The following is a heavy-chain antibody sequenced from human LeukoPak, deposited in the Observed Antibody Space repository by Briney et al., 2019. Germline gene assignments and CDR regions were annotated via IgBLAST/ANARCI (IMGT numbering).Heavy chain of an antibody. Sequence: GGSLRLSCAASGFTFSNAYMNWVRQAPGKGLEWVSAISISGSKTYYADSVKGRFTISRDNAENTLYLQMNSLRAEDTAVYYCANEIRPNDYWGQGTQVTVSS. V-gene: IGHV3-23*01. CDR3: ANEIRPNDY. D-gene: IGHD4-17*01. CDR1: GFTFSNAY. CDR2: ISISGSKT. J-gene: IGHJ4*02.